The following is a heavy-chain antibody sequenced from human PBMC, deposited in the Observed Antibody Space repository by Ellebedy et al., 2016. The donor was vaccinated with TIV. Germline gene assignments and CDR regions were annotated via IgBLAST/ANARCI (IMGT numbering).Heavy chain of an antibody. V-gene: IGHV4-59*08. CDR2: VYDTGST. J-gene: IGHJ3*02. Sequence: SETLSLTCTVSGDSLGKYYWTWLRQPPGKGLEWIGYVYDTGSTSYVPSLDSRVTISVDTSNDQFSLRLRSVTATDTAVYYCARSRLSDAFDIWGQGTMVTVSS. CDR3: ARSRLSDAFDI. D-gene: IGHD2-8*01. CDR1: GDSLGKYY.